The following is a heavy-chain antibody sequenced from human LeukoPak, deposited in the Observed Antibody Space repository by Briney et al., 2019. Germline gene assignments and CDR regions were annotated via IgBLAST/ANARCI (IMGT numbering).Heavy chain of an antibody. CDR1: GFTFSSYS. V-gene: IGHV3-43*02. CDR3: AKDNQRGGFQH. J-gene: IGHJ1*01. CDR2: ISGDGATT. D-gene: IGHD3-16*01. Sequence: GGSLRLSCAASGFTFSSYSINWVRQAPGKGLEWVSLISGDGATTYYADSVKGRFNISRDNSKSSLYLQMNSLRSEDSALYYCAKDNQRGGFQHWGQGTLVTVSS.